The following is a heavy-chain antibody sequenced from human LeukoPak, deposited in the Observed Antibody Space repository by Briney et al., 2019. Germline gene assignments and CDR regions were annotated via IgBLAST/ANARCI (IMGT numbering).Heavy chain of an antibody. V-gene: IGHV4-39*01. CDR2: VHYSGST. D-gene: IGHD3-10*01. CDR3: ARQLYVSGSYYAPMDV. CDR1: GGSISSSSYF. Sequence: RPSETLSLTCSVSGGSISSSSYFWGWIRQPPGKGREWIASVHYSGSTYYNPSLKSRVTISIDTSKNQFSLKLTSVTAADTAVYFCARQLYVSGSYYAPMDVWGKGTTVMISS. J-gene: IGHJ6*03.